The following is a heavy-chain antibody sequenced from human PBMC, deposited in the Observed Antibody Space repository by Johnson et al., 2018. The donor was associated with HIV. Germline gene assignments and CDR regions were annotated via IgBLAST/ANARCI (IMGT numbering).Heavy chain of an antibody. CDR3: AKGPWDLPHAFDI. CDR1: GFTFDDYG. CDR2: LSGSGVT. J-gene: IGHJ3*02. Sequence: EQLVESGGSVVRPGGSLRLSCAASGFTFDDYGMSWVRQAPGKGLEWVSALSGSGVTDYADSVKGRFIISRDNSKNTLYLQMNSLRVEDTAVYYCAKGPWDLPHAFDIWGQGTMVTVS. D-gene: IGHD1-26*01. V-gene: IGHV3-23*04.